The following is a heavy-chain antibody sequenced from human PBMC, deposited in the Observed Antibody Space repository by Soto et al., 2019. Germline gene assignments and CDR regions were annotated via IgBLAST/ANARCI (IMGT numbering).Heavy chain of an antibody. V-gene: IGHV4-4*02. D-gene: IGHD6-13*01. CDR2: IYHTGNT. CDR3: ARDSRAAAGNRRYAFED. Sequence: SDTLSLTCAISGGSISSSTWWSWVRQPPGKELEWIGEIYHTGNTNDNPSLESRATILVGKAKNQFSLTLTSVTASYTPVYYCARDSRAAAGNRRYAFEDWGQGPLVTV. J-gene: IGHJ4*02. CDR1: GGSISSSTW.